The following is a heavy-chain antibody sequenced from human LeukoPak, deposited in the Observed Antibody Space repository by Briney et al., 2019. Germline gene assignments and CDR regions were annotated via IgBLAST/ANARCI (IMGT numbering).Heavy chain of an antibody. CDR1: GFTFSSYA. J-gene: IGHJ4*02. Sequence: GGSLRLSCLASGFTFSSYAMDWVRQAPGKGLEWVSVIYSGGSTYYADSVKGRFTISRDNSKNTLYLQMNSLRAEDTAVYYCARDRSYYFDYWGQGTLVTVSS. V-gene: IGHV3-66*01. CDR3: ARDRSYYFDY. CDR2: IYSGGST. D-gene: IGHD6-6*01.